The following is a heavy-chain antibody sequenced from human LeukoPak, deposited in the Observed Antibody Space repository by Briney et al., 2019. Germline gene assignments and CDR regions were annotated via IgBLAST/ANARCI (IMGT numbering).Heavy chain of an antibody. V-gene: IGHV4-31*03. D-gene: IGHD2-2*01. Sequence: NASETLSLTCTVSGGSISSGGYYWSWIRQHPGKGLEWIGYIYYSGSTYYNPSLKSRVTISVDTSKNQFSLKLSSVTAADTAVYYCARGTCSSTSCYYYYGMDVWGQGTTVTVSS. CDR2: IYYSGST. J-gene: IGHJ6*02. CDR3: ARGTCSSTSCYYYYGMDV. CDR1: GGSISSGGYY.